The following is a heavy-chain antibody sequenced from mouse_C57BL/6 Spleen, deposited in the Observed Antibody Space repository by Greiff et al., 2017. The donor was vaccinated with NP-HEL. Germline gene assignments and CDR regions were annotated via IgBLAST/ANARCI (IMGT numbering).Heavy chain of an antibody. D-gene: IGHD2-3*01. Sequence: EVKLVESGPGMVKPSQSLSLTCTVTGYSITSGYDWHWIRHFPGNQLEWMGYISYSGSTNYNPSLQSRISITHDTSKNHFFLKLNSVTTEDTATYYCASGPYDGYPYAMDYWGQGTSVTVSS. CDR1: GYSITSGYD. V-gene: IGHV3-1*01. J-gene: IGHJ4*01. CDR2: ISYSGST. CDR3: ASGPYDGYPYAMDY.